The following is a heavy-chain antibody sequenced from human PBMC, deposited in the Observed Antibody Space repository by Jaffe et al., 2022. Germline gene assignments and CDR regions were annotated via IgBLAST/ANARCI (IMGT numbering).Heavy chain of an antibody. CDR1: GFTFSSYW. V-gene: IGHV3-7*05. D-gene: IGHD2-21*01. CDR2: IKEDGSQK. Sequence: EVQLVESGGGLVQPGGSLRLSCEASGFTFSSYWMSWIRQAPGKGLEWVANIKEDGSQKSYVDSVKGRFTISRDNALNSLYLHMNSLRAEDTAVYYCARDEGGILGRYCGGINCYHPLDYWGQGALVTVSS. J-gene: IGHJ4*02. CDR3: ARDEGGILGRYCGGINCYHPLDY.